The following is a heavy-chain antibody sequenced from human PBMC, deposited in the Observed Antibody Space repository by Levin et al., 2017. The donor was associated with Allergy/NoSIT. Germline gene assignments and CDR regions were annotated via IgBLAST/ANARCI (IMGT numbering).Heavy chain of an antibody. D-gene: IGHD1-14*01. CDR2: VRNKANSYTT. V-gene: IGHV3-73*01. J-gene: IGHJ4*02. Sequence: AGGSLRLSCAASGFTFSASAMHWVRQASGKGLEWVGRVRNKANSYTTAYAASLQGRFTISRDDSKNTAYLQMYSLTIEDTAVYYCTRRSPTTGLDFWGQGAPVTVSP. CDR1: GFTFSASA. CDR3: TRRSPTTGLDF.